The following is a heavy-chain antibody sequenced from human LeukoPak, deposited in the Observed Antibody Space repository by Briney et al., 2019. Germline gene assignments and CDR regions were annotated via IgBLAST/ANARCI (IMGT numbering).Heavy chain of an antibody. CDR2: IKQDGSVK. V-gene: IGHV3-7*03. Sequence: GGSLRLSCAASGFSFSGYWMSWVRQTPGKGLEWVANIKQDGSVKNSVDSMKGRFTISRDNTKNSLYLEMNSLKAEDTAVYYCVRGGGHSDLWGLGTLVTVSS. D-gene: IGHD3-16*01. J-gene: IGHJ5*02. CDR3: VRGGGHSDL. CDR1: GFSFSGYW.